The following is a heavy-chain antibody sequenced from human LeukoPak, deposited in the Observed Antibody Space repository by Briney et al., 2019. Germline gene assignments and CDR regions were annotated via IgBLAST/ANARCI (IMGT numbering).Heavy chain of an antibody. CDR3: ARVPHFPAMVPPPYWYFDL. D-gene: IGHD5-18*01. V-gene: IGHV1-8*01. CDR2: MNPNSGNT. Sequence: ASVKVSCKASGYTFTSYDINWVRQATGQGLEWMGWMNPNSGNTGYAQKFQGRVTMTRNTSISTAYMELSSLRSEDTAVYYCARVPHFPAMVPPPYWYFDLWGRGPLVTVSS. CDR1: GYTFTSYD. J-gene: IGHJ2*01.